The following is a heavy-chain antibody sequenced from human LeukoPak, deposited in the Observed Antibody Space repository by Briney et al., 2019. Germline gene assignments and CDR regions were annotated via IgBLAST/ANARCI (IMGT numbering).Heavy chain of an antibody. CDR1: GFILSDYN. J-gene: IGHJ4*02. Sequence: GGSLRLSCAASGFILSDYNMNWVRQAPGKGLEWVSFIPVSGTYITYADSVKGRFTISRDNAKNSLYLQMNTLRAEDTAVYYCARDLSATARAYDYWGQGTLVTVSS. CDR3: ARDLSATARAYDY. V-gene: IGHV3-21*01. D-gene: IGHD1-26*01. CDR2: IPVSGTYI.